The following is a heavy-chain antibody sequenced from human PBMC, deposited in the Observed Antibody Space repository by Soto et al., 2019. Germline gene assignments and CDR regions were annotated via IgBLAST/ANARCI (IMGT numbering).Heavy chain of an antibody. V-gene: IGHV3-11*01. J-gene: IGHJ4*02. CDR3: ARSSLTYFEF. Sequence: LRLSCTASGFTFSDYYMIWIRQAPGKGLEWLAYISGSGSTTYYTDSVKGRFAISRDNARTSLYLQINSLRVEDSAVYYCARSSLTYFEFWGQGTLVTVSS. CDR2: ISGSGSTT. CDR1: GFTFSDYY.